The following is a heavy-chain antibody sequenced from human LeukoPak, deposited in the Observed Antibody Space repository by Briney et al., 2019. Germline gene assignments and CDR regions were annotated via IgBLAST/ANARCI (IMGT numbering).Heavy chain of an antibody. CDR1: GYIFSTYR. CDR2: IYPGDSDT. D-gene: IGHD3-10*01. V-gene: IGHV5-51*01. Sequence: GESLRISCKASGYIFSTYRLAWVRHMPGKGLEWMGVIYPGDSDTTYSPSLQGQVTISVHTSLTTVYLQWSSLMPSDTAIYYCARRRYYGSGDFDLWGQGTLVTVSS. J-gene: IGHJ1*01. CDR3: ARRRYYGSGDFDL.